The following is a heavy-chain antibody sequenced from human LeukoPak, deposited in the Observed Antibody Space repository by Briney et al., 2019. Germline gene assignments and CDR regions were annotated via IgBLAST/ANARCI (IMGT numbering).Heavy chain of an antibody. CDR1: GVSVTSHY. CDR2: VYYTGAT. CDR3: AAKPVVPASQGHYFDT. V-gene: IGHV4-59*02. D-gene: IGHD2-21*01. J-gene: IGHJ5*02. Sequence: SGTLSLTCSVSGVSVTSHYWSWIRQPPGKGPEWVRNVYYTGATSYHPSLQSRVTMSLDTSKNQFSLNLNSVTAADTAVYYCAAKPVVPASQGHYFDTWGQGTLVTVSS.